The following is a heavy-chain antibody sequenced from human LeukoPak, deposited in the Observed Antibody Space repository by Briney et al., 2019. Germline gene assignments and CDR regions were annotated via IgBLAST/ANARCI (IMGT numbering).Heavy chain of an antibody. J-gene: IGHJ6*03. CDR1: GFTFGDYA. Sequence: GGSLRLSCTASGFTFGDYAMSWVRQAPGKGLEWVGFIRSKAYGGTTEYAASVKGRFTISRDDSKSIAYLQMNSLKTEDTAVYYCTGGLVGVDYYYYYYYMDVWGKGTTVTVFS. CDR2: IRSKAYGGTT. CDR3: TGGLVGVDYYYYYYYMDV. V-gene: IGHV3-49*04. D-gene: IGHD1-26*01.